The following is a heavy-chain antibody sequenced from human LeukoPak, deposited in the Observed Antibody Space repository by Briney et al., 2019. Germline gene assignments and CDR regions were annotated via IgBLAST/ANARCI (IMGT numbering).Heavy chain of an antibody. Sequence: PGGSLRLSCAASGFTFSSYHMSWVRQAPGKGLEWVSAISGSGGSTYYAGSVKGRCTISRDNSKHTLYLQMNSLRADDTAVYYCAKRMTTLGGPFDIWGQGTMVTVSS. CDR2: ISGSGGST. J-gene: IGHJ3*02. V-gene: IGHV3-23*01. CDR3: AKRMTTLGGPFDI. D-gene: IGHD4-11*01. CDR1: GFTFSSYH.